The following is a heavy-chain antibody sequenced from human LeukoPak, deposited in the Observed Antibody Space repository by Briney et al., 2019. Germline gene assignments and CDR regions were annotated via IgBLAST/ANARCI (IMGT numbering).Heavy chain of an antibody. Sequence: GGSLRLSYAASRFTFSSYSMNWVRQAPGKGLEWVSSISSSSSYIYYADSVKGRFTISRDNAKNSLYLQMNSLRAEDTAVYYCARAAGEMATIRYWGQGTLVTVSS. J-gene: IGHJ4*02. CDR1: RFTFSSYS. D-gene: IGHD5-24*01. CDR3: ARAAGEMATIRY. V-gene: IGHV3-21*01. CDR2: ISSSSSYI.